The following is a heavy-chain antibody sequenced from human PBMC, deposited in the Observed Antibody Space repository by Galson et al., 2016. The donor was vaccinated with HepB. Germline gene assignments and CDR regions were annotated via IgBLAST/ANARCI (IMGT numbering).Heavy chain of an antibody. CDR1: GFIFSSYD. J-gene: IGHJ4*02. D-gene: IGHD2-21*01. Sequence: SLRLSRAASGFIFSSYDMSWVRPAPGKELEWVAIIRGSGGRRYNSASVKGRFTISRDNSKNTLFLQMNSLRAEDTALYYCAKLPPRYCAGGHCLAYWGQGTLVTVSS. CDR2: IRGSGGRR. V-gene: IGHV3-23*01. CDR3: AKLPPRYCAGGHCLAY.